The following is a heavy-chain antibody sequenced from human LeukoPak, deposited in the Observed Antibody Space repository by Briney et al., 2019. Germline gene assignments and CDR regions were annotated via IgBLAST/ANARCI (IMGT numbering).Heavy chain of an antibody. Sequence: GGSLRLSCAASGFTFSSSDMHWVRQAPGKGLEWVAFIRYDGNNKYYADSVKGRFTISRDNAKNTLYLQMNSLRAEDTAVYYCARDGYSSSFYFDYWGQGTLVTVSS. CDR1: GFTFSSSD. CDR3: ARDGYSSSFYFDY. V-gene: IGHV3-30*02. D-gene: IGHD6-6*01. CDR2: IRYDGNNK. J-gene: IGHJ4*02.